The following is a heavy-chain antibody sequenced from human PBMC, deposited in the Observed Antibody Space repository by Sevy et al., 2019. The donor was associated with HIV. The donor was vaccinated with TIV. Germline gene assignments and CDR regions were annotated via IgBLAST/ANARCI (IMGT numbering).Heavy chain of an antibody. Sequence: GGSLRLSCRGSGYSFTSHWIGWVRHMPGKGLEWMGIIYPDDSDTRYSPSFQGHVTFSADKSISTAYLQWSSLRASDTAMYYCATSRSGYLDSSGYYIYWGQGTLVTVSS. CDR2: IYPDDSDT. J-gene: IGHJ4*02. CDR3: ATSRSGYLDSSGYYIY. D-gene: IGHD3-22*01. V-gene: IGHV5-51*01. CDR1: GYSFTSHW.